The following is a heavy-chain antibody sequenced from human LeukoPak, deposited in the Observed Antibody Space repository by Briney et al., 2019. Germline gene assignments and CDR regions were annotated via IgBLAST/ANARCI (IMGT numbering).Heavy chain of an antibody. CDR1: GYTFTSYG. V-gene: IGHV1-18*01. CDR2: ISAYNGNT. CDR3: AKVRLGYCSGGSCSRGGTSMDV. D-gene: IGHD2-15*01. J-gene: IGHJ6*03. Sequence: ASVKVSCKASGYTFTSYGISWVRQAPGQGLEWMGWISAYNGNTNYAQKLQGRVTMTTDTSTSTAYMELRSLRSDDTAVYYCAKVRLGYCSGGSCSRGGTSMDVWGRGTTVTISS.